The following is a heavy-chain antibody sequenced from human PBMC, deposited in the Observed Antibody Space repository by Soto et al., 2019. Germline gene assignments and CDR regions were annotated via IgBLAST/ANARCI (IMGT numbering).Heavy chain of an antibody. D-gene: IGHD4-17*01. J-gene: IGHJ4*02. CDR1: GGTFSSYA. Sequence: QVQLVQSGAEVKKPGSSVKVSCKASGGTFSSYAISWVRQAPGQGLEWMGGIIPIFGTDNYAQKFQGRVTITAEESTSTAYMELSSQGSEDTAGCYWARERSATVTFFDCWSKGTLVTVSS. CDR3: ARERSATVTFFDC. CDR2: IIPIFGTD. V-gene: IGHV1-69*12.